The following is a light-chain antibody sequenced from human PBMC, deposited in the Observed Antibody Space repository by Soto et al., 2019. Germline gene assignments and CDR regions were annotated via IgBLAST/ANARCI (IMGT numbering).Light chain of an antibody. CDR3: SSYTASAPFYV. V-gene: IGLV2-14*03. Sequence: QSALTQPASVSGSPGQSITISCTGARTDVDGHDYVSWYQQHPGQAPKLMIFDVHNRPSGVSSRLSGSKSGDTASLTISGLQAEDDGDYYCSSYTASAPFYVFGTGTKLTVL. CDR2: DVH. J-gene: IGLJ1*01. CDR1: RTDVDGHDY.